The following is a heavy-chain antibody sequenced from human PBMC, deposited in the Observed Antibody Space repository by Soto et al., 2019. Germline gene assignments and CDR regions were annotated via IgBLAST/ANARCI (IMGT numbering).Heavy chain of an antibody. V-gene: IGHV3-23*01. CDR3: AKLLVATRYDACGI. CDR1: GFTFSIYA. Sequence: EVQLLESGGGLVQPGGSLRLSCAASGFTFSIYAMSWVRQAPGRGLEWVSAVSGSGGNTYYADAVTGRFTISSDNSKSMLYLQMNSLRAEDTALYYCAKLLVATRYDACGIWGQGTVVTVSS. D-gene: IGHD5-12*01. CDR2: VSGSGGNT. J-gene: IGHJ3*02.